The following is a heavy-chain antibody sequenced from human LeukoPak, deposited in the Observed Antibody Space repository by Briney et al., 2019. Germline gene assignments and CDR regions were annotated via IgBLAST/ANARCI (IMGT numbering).Heavy chain of an antibody. Sequence: PSETLSLTCAVSGGSISSSNWWSWVRQPPGKGLEWIGEIYHSGSTNYNPSLKSRVTISVDKSKNQFSLKLSSVTAADTAVYCCARDLTVKTTVTSGAFDIWGQGTMVTVSS. D-gene: IGHD4-17*01. CDR2: IYHSGST. J-gene: IGHJ3*02. CDR3: ARDLTVKTTVTSGAFDI. V-gene: IGHV4-4*01. CDR1: GGSISSSNW.